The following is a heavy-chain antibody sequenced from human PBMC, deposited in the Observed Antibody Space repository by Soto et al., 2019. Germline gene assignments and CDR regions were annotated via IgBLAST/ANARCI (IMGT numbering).Heavy chain of an antibody. Sequence: QGKGLEWVSLLTWDGRTTYYADFVEGRFTISRDNSKNSLYLEMDSLRPEDSSLYYCRDLATRTAFANRGR. V-gene: IGHV3-43D*04. CDR2: LTWDGRTT. J-gene: IGHJ2*01. CDR3: RDLATRTAFAN.